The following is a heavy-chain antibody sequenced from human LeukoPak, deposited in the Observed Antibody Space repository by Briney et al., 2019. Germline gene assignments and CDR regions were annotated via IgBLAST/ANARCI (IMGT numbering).Heavy chain of an antibody. CDR3: ARDMDWRASIWYFDL. CDR2: INPNTGAT. J-gene: IGHJ2*01. CDR1: GYGFTGYH. V-gene: IGHV1-2*02. D-gene: IGHD2-2*03. Sequence: ASVKVSCKASGYGFTGYHMHWVRQAPGQGLEWMGWINPNTGATNYAQGFQGRVTMTRDTSISTAYMEVSRLRSDDTAVYYCARDMDWRASIWYFDLWGRGTLVTVSS.